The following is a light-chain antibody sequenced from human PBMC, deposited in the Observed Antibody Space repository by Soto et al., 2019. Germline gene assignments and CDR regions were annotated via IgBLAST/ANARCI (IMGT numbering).Light chain of an antibody. CDR2: KAS. V-gene: IGKV1-5*03. CDR1: QTISSW. J-gene: IGKJ1*01. Sequence: DIQMTQSPSTLSGSVGDRVTITCWASQTISSWLAWYQQKPGKAPKLLIYKASTLKSGVPSRFSGSGSGTEFTLTISSLQPDDFATYYCQQYNSYPGTFGQGTKVDIK. CDR3: QQYNSYPGT.